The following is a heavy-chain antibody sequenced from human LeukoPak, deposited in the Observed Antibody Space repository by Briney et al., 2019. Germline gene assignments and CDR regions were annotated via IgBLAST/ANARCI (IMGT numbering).Heavy chain of an antibody. CDR3: AKDRPLTIFGARGLFDP. D-gene: IGHD3-3*01. CDR1: GFTFSSYS. Sequence: AGGSLRLSCAASGFTFSSYSMNWVRQAPGKGLEWVTYISSSSSTIYYADSVKGRFTISRDNSKNTLYLQMNSLRAEDTAVYYCAKDRPLTIFGARGLFDPWGQGTLVTVSS. V-gene: IGHV3-48*01. J-gene: IGHJ5*02. CDR2: ISSSSSTI.